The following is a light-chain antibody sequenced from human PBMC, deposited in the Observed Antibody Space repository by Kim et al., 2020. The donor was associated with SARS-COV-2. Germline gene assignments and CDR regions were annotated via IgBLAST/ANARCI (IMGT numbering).Light chain of an antibody. CDR3: QQYIVYQFT. CDR2: KAS. Sequence: DIQMTQSPSTLSASVGDRVTITCRASQSISSSLAWYQQKPGKAPKLLIYKASSLESGVPSRFSGSGSGTEFTLTISSLQPDDFATYYCQQYIVYQFTFGPGTKVDIK. CDR1: QSISSS. J-gene: IGKJ3*01. V-gene: IGKV1-5*03.